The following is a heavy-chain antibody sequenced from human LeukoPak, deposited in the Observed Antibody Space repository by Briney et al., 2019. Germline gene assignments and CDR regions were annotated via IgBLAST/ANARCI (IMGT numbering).Heavy chain of an antibody. Sequence: SETLSLTCTVSGGSISSGGYYWSWIRQPPGKGLEWIGYIYYSGSTNYNPSLKSRVTISVDTSKNQFSLKLSSVTAADTAVYYCARDRPQNYYDSSGYDAFDIWGQGTMVTVSS. J-gene: IGHJ3*02. V-gene: IGHV4-61*08. D-gene: IGHD3-22*01. CDR1: GGSISSGGYY. CDR3: ARDRPQNYYDSSGYDAFDI. CDR2: IYYSGST.